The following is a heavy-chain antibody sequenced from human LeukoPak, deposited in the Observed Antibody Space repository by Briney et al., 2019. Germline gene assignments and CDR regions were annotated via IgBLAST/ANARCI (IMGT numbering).Heavy chain of an antibody. CDR2: ISGSDGNT. J-gene: IGHJ6*03. D-gene: IGHD6-13*01. CDR1: GFTFSSYG. V-gene: IGHV3-23*01. Sequence: GGSLRLSCAASGFTFSSYGMHWVRQAPGKGLEWVSGISGSDGNTYYADSVKGRFTISRDKSKNTLYLQMNSLRAEDTATYYCAKTARYSSSWPTRRDYYYMDVWGKGTTVTVSS. CDR3: AKTARYSSSWPTRRDYYYMDV.